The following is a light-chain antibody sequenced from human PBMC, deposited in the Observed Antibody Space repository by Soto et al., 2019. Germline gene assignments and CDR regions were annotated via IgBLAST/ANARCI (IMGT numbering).Light chain of an antibody. J-gene: IGKJ4*01. V-gene: IGKV3-11*01. Sequence: DIVLTQSPATLSLSPGERATLSCRASQSVSSSLAWYQQKPGQTPRLLIYDASNRATGIPARFNGSGSGTDFTLTVISLEPEDFAVYYCQQRSNWPLTFGVGTKGEIK. CDR2: DAS. CDR3: QQRSNWPLT. CDR1: QSVSSS.